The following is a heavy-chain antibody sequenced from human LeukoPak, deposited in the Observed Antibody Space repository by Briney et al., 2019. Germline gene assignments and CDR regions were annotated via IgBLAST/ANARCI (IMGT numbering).Heavy chain of an antibody. CDR1: GFTFSSYW. V-gene: IGHV3-74*01. D-gene: IGHD6-19*01. Sequence: GGSLSLSCAASGFTFSSYWMHWVRQAPGKGLVWVSRINSDGSRTTYADSVKGRFTISRDNGKNTLHLQMNSLRAEDTAVYYCARDVQAGPGYWGQGTLVTVSS. CDR2: INSDGSRT. J-gene: IGHJ4*02. CDR3: ARDVQAGPGY.